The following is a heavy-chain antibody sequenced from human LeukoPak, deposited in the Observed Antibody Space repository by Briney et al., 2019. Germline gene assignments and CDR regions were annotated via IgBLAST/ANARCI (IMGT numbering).Heavy chain of an antibody. CDR1: GYTFTSYD. CDR3: ASLGSGWYRFGSDY. J-gene: IGHJ4*02. V-gene: IGHV1-69*05. Sequence: GASVKVSCKASGYTFTSYDINWVRQATGQGLEWMGRIIPIFGTANYAQKFQGRVTITTDESTSTAYMELSSLRSEDTAVYYSASLGSGWYRFGSDYWGQGTLVTASS. CDR2: IIPIFGTA. D-gene: IGHD6-19*01.